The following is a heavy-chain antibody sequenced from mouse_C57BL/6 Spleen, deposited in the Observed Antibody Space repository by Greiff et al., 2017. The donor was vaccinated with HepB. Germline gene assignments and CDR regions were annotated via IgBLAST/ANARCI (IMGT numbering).Heavy chain of an antibody. CDR1: GFTFSDYG. D-gene: IGHD3-3*01. Sequence: EVHLVESGGGLVKPGGSLKLSCAASGFTFSDYGMHWVRQAPENGLEWVAYISSGSSTIYYADTVKGRFTISRDNAKNTLFLQMTSLRSEDTAMYYCARRAGTDWYFDVWGTGTTVTVSS. CDR3: ARRAGTDWYFDV. V-gene: IGHV5-17*01. CDR2: ISSGSSTI. J-gene: IGHJ1*03.